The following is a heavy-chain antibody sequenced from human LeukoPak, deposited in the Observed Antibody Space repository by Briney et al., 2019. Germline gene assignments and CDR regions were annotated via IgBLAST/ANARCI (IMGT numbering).Heavy chain of an antibody. CDR3: VSSYDSSGYSYDAFDI. J-gene: IGHJ3*02. CDR2: IHHSGRI. CDR1: GGSISSNNW. D-gene: IGHD3-22*01. Sequence: SETPSLTCAVSGGSISSNNWWSWVRQPPGKGLEWIAEIHHSGRINYNPSLKSRDTISLDKSKNQFSLKLSSVTAADTAVYYCVSSYDSSGYSYDAFDIWGQGTMVTVSS. V-gene: IGHV4-4*02.